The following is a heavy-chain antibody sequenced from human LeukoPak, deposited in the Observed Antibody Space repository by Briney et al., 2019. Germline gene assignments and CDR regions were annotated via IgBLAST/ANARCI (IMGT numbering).Heavy chain of an antibody. Sequence: GGSLRLSCAASGFTFSSYAMSWVRQAPGKGLEWVSAISGSGGSTYYADSVKGRFTISRDNSKNTLYLQMNSLRAEDTAVYYCARGGSSSWTNDAFDIWGQGTMVTVSS. CDR2: ISGSGGST. V-gene: IGHV3-23*01. CDR3: ARGGSSSWTNDAFDI. J-gene: IGHJ3*02. CDR1: GFTFSSYA. D-gene: IGHD6-13*01.